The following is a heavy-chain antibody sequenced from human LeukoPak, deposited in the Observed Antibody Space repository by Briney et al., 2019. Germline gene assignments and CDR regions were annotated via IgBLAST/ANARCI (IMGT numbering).Heavy chain of an antibody. D-gene: IGHD3-10*01. J-gene: IGHJ4*02. V-gene: IGHV4-4*02. Sequence: SGTLSLTCGVSGGSVINTNWWTWVRQPPGKGLEWIGEVHLDGRTNYNPSLESRLTMSVDVSENQVSLKLTSVTAADTAVYYCAREGAEVRGVLVKYYFDYWGQGALVTVSS. CDR3: AREGAEVRGVLVKYYFDY. CDR1: GGSVINTNW. CDR2: VHLDGRT.